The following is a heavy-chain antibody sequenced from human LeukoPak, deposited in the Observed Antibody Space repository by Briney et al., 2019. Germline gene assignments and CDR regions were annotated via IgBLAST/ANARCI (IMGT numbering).Heavy chain of an antibody. V-gene: IGHV3-11*01. CDR2: ISNSGSTI. J-gene: IGHJ4*02. D-gene: IGHD6-13*01. CDR3: ARGHHEQVY. CDR1: GLTFSDYF. Sequence: PGGSLRLPCAASGLTFSDYFMSWIRQAPGKGLEWVSYISNSGSTIYYADSVKGRFTVSRDNAKNSLYLQMNSLRVEDTAVYYCARGHHEQVYWGQGTLVTVSS.